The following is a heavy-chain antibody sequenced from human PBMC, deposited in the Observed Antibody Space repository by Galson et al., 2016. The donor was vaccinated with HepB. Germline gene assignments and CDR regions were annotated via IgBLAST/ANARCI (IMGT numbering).Heavy chain of an antibody. J-gene: IGHJ4*02. CDR3: ARGSYCSRASCYTSPFDF. Sequence: SETLSLTCTVSGGSIGDSYWNWIRQPPGKGLEWVGYIYYSGSTTYNPSLKSRVTISVDTSKSQFSLKFNSVTVADTALYYCARGSYCSRASCYTSPFDFWGQGILVTVSS. CDR2: IYYSGST. V-gene: IGHV4-59*01. D-gene: IGHD2-2*01. CDR1: GGSIGDSY.